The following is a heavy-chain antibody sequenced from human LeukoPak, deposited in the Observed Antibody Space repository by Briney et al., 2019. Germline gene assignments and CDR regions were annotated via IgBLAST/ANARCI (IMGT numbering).Heavy chain of an antibody. V-gene: IGHV3-7*01. J-gene: IGHJ3*02. CDR2: IKEDGSEK. Sequence: GGSLRLSCAVSGFTFSRYWMSWVRQAPGKGLEWVANIKEDGSEKYYVDSVKGRFTISRDNAKKSLYLQMNSLRAEDTAVYYCARDQVLAMIGVLQGAFDIWGQGTMVTVSS. CDR1: GFTFSRYW. D-gene: IGHD3-22*01. CDR3: ARDQVLAMIGVLQGAFDI.